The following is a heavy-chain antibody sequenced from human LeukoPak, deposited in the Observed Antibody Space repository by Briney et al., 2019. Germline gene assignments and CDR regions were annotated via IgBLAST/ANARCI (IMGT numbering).Heavy chain of an antibody. Sequence: GGSLRLSCAASEFSVGSNYMTWVRQAPGKGLEWVSLIYSGGSTYYADSVKGRFTISRDNSKNTLYLQMNSLRAEDTAVYYCARDAFWAVAGIFDQDDFDYWGQGTLVTVSS. CDR2: IYSGGST. CDR3: ARDAFWAVAGIFDQDDFDY. D-gene: IGHD6-19*01. V-gene: IGHV3-66*01. CDR1: EFSVGSNY. J-gene: IGHJ4*02.